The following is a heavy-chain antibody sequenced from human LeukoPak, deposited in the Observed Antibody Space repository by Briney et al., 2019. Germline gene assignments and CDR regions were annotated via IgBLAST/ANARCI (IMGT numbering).Heavy chain of an antibody. V-gene: IGHV3-23*01. Sequence: GGSLRLSCAASGFTFSSYGMSWVRQAPGKGLEWVSGISNSGVSSFYAGSVKGRFTISRDNSKNNLYLQMNSLRGEDTAVYYCARGRYCNGGSCYFDSWGQGTLVTVSS. D-gene: IGHD2-15*01. CDR3: ARGRYCNGGSCYFDS. CDR1: GFTFSSYG. J-gene: IGHJ4*02. CDR2: ISNSGVSS.